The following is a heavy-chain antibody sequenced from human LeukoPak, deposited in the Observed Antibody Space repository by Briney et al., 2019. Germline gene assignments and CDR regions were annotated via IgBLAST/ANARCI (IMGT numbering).Heavy chain of an antibody. Sequence: SETLSLTCTVSGYSISSGYYWGWIRQPPGKGLEWIGRIYTSGSTNYNPSLKSRVTISVDKSKNQFYLNLSSVTAADTAVYYCVRDSSVYYFDYWGQGTLVTVSS. D-gene: IGHD2-2*01. CDR2: IYTSGST. CDR1: GYSISSGYY. CDR3: VRDSSVYYFDY. J-gene: IGHJ4*02. V-gene: IGHV4-38-2*02.